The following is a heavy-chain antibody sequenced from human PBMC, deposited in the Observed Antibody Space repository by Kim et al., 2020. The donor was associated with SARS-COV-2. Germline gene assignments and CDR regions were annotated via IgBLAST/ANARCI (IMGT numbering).Heavy chain of an antibody. CDR3: ARGLGVRGVIYFDY. V-gene: IGHV1-2*02. D-gene: IGHD3-10*01. J-gene: IGHJ4*02. Sequence: AQKFQGRVTITRDTSINTVYMELSRLRSDDTALYHCARGLGVRGVIYFDYWGQGTLVTVSS.